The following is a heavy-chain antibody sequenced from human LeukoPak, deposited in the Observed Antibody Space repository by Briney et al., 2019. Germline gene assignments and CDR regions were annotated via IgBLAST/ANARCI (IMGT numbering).Heavy chain of an antibody. Sequence: PVGSLRLSCAASGFTFSNYWMSWVRQAPGQGLEWVAHIKQDVSEKYYVESVKGRFTISRDNARNSLYLQMNSLRAEDTAVYYCARALVGDTDWGQGALVTVSS. CDR2: IKQDVSEK. CDR1: GFTFSNYW. V-gene: IGHV3-7*05. J-gene: IGHJ4*02. CDR3: ARALVGDTD. D-gene: IGHD1-26*01.